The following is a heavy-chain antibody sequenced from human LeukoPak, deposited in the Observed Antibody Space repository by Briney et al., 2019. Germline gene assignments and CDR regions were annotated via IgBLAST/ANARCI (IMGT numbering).Heavy chain of an antibody. Sequence: SDTLSLTCTVSGGSFSSYYWSWIRQPAGKGLEWIGRIYTSGITNYNTNYNPSLSSRVTMSVDTSKNQSSLKLNSVTAADTAVYYCARAIWCGSGTTAFDYWGPGTLVTVSS. V-gene: IGHV4-4*07. J-gene: IGHJ4*02. D-gene: IGHD3-3*01. CDR1: GGSFSSYY. CDR3: ARAIWCGSGTTAFDY. CDR2: IYTSGITNYNT.